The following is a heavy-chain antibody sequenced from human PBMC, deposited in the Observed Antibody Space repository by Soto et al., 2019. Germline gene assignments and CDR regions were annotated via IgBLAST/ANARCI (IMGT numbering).Heavy chain of an antibody. J-gene: IGHJ5*02. CDR2: ISYSGST. V-gene: IGHV4-59*11. Sequence: SETLSLTCTVSGGSISCHYWSWIRQPPGKGLQYIGYISYSGSTNYNPSLKSRVTISVDTSNNQFSLRLSSVTAADTAVYYCARDVGLQHDTGYYDFWSGKNNWFDPWGQGTLVTVSS. CDR3: ARDVGLQHDTGYYDFWSGKNNWFDP. CDR1: GGSISCHY. D-gene: IGHD3-3*01.